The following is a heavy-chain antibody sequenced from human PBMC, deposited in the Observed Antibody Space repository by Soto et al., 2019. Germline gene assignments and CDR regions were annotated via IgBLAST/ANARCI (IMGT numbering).Heavy chain of an antibody. D-gene: IGHD3-22*01. CDR2: IIPIFGTA. Sequence: GASVKVSCKASGGTFSSYAISWVRQAPGQGLEWMGGIIPIFGTANYAQKFQGRVTTTADESTSTAYMELSSLRSEDTAVYYCARKYPYYYDSSGYYSSAFDIWGQGTMVTVSS. CDR3: ARKYPYYYDSSGYYSSAFDI. J-gene: IGHJ3*02. V-gene: IGHV1-69*13. CDR1: GGTFSSYA.